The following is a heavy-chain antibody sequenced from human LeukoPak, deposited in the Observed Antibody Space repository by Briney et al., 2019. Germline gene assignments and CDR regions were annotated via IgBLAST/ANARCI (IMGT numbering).Heavy chain of an antibody. CDR1: GISLSNYV. D-gene: IGHD3-10*01. V-gene: IGHV3-23*01. Sequence: GGSLRLSCVVSGISLSNYVMTWVRQAPGKGLEWVSYISERGGTTTYADSVKGRFTTSRDTSLNTLYLQMNNLRAEDTAVYFCAKRGVVIRGILVIGYHQEAYHYDFWGQGVLVTVSS. J-gene: IGHJ4*02. CDR3: AKRGVVIRGILVIGYHQEAYHYDF. CDR2: ISERGGTT.